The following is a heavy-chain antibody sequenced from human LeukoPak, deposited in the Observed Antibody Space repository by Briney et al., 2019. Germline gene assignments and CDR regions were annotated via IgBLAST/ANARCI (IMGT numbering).Heavy chain of an antibody. V-gene: IGHV1-69*05. CDR2: IIPIFGTA. Sequence: ASVKVSCKASGGTFSSYAISWVRQAPGHGLEWMGRIIPIFGTANYAQKFQGRVTITTDESTSTAYMELSSLRSEDTAVYYCARDGESSSFGYWGQGTLVTVSS. J-gene: IGHJ4*02. CDR3: ARDGESSSFGY. CDR1: GGTFSSYA. D-gene: IGHD6-13*01.